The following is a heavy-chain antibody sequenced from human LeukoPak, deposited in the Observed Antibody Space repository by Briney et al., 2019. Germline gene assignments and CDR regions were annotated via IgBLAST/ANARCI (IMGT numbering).Heavy chain of an antibody. D-gene: IGHD3-16*01. CDR1: GGSISSYY. Sequence: SETLSLTCTLSGGSISSYYWSWIRKPPGKGLEWIGYIYYSGSTNYNPSLKSRVTISVDTSKNQFSLKLSSVTAADTAVYYCAREGLIGLIDYWGQGTLVSVSS. J-gene: IGHJ4*02. CDR2: IYYSGST. CDR3: AREGLIGLIDY. V-gene: IGHV4-59*01.